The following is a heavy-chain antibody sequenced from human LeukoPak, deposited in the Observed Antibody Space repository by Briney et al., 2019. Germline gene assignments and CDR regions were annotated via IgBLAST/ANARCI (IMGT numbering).Heavy chain of an antibody. V-gene: IGHV3-7*01. CDR1: GFTFSDYW. CDR2: IRQEGGET. CDR3: ASLRSTY. D-gene: IGHD5/OR15-5a*01. Sequence: GGSLRLSCAASGFTFSDYWMTWVRQAPGKGLEWLANIRQEGGETFYVDSMKGRFTISRDNAKISLYLQMSSLRAEGTAVYYCASLRSTYCGQGTLVTVSS. J-gene: IGHJ4*02.